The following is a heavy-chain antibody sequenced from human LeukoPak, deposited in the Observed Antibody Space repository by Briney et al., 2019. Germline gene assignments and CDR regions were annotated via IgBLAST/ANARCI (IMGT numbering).Heavy chain of an antibody. CDR2: ISGGGGTI. J-gene: IGHJ4*02. CDR3: AKATAATTYFGY. Sequence: GGSLRLSCATSGFFFNSYWMTWVRQAPGKGLEWVSAISGGGGTIFYADSVKGRFAISRDNSENTLYLQMNSLRVDDTAVYYCAKATAATTYFGYWGQGTLVTVSS. CDR1: GFFFNSYW. D-gene: IGHD6-25*01. V-gene: IGHV3-23*01.